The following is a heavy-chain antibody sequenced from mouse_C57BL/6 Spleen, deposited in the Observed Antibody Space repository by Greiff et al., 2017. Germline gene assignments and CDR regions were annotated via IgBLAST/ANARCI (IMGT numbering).Heavy chain of an antibody. CDR2: IWGVGST. CDR1: GFSLTSYG. D-gene: IGHD1-1*01. Sequence: VQGVESGPGLVAPSQSLSITCTVSGFSLTSYGVDWVRQSPGKGLEWLGVIWGVGSTNYNSALKSRLSISKDNSKSQVFLKMNSLQTDDTAMYYCARIYYYGSSYEDYAMDYWGQGTSVTVSS. J-gene: IGHJ4*01. CDR3: ARIYYYGSSYEDYAMDY. V-gene: IGHV2-6*01.